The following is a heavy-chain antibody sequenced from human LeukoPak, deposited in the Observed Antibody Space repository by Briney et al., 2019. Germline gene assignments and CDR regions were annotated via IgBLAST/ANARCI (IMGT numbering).Heavy chain of an antibody. V-gene: IGHV4-30-4*01. Sequence: SETLSLTCTVSGGSISSGNYYWSWIRQPPGKGLEWIGYIYYNGSTYYNPSLKSRVTISVDTSKNQFSLKLSSVTAADTAVYYCAREGVRDGYADYWGQGTLVTVSS. D-gene: IGHD5-24*01. CDR1: GGSISSGNYY. CDR3: AREGVRDGYADY. CDR2: IYYNGST. J-gene: IGHJ4*02.